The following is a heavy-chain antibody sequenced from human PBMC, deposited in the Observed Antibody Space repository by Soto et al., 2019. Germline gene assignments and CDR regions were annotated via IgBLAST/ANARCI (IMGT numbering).Heavy chain of an antibody. CDR1: GCFISRGGYY. CDR2: IYNSGTT. Sequence: PSETLSVTCTFSGCFISRGGYYWSWIRQHPGKGLEWIGYIYNSGTTYYNPSLKSRVTISVDTSKNQFSLKLTSVTAADTAVYYCARDPAPWGQGTLVTVSS. J-gene: IGHJ5*02. CDR3: ARDPAP. V-gene: IGHV4-31*03.